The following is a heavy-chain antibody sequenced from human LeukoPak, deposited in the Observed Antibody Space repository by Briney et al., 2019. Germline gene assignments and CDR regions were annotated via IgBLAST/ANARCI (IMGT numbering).Heavy chain of an antibody. Sequence: GGSLRLSCAASGLTFSSSWMNWVRQAPGKGLEWVAHIKEDGNEEYYVDSVKGRFTISRDNAKNSLYLQMNSLRAEDTAVFYCARWNNDWEFDYWGQGTLVSVSS. CDR1: GLTFSSSW. J-gene: IGHJ4*02. CDR3: ARWNNDWEFDY. CDR2: IKEDGNEE. V-gene: IGHV3-7*05. D-gene: IGHD1/OR15-1a*01.